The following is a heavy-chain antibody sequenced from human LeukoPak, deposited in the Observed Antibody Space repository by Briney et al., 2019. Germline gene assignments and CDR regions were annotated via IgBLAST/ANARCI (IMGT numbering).Heavy chain of an antibody. D-gene: IGHD3-10*01. CDR3: ATGSQIREVDY. CDR1: GFTFSDYY. V-gene: IGHV3-11*01. J-gene: IGHJ4*02. CDR2: ISRGGNDI. Sequence: GGSLRLSCAASGFTFSDYYMSWIRQAPGKGLEWVSYISRGGNDINYADSVKGRFTISRDNAKNSLYLQMNSLRAEDTAVYYCATGSQIREVDYWGQGTLVTVSS.